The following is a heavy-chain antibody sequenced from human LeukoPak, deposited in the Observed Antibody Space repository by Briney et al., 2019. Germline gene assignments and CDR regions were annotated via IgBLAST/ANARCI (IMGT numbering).Heavy chain of an antibody. CDR2: INPSGGST. CDR3: AKGSIKFYSEDNWFDP. Sequence: ASVKVSCKASGYTFTSYYMHWVRQAPGQGLEWMGIINPSGGSTSYAQKFQGRVTMTRDTSTSTVYMELSSLRSEDTAVYYCAKGSIKFYSEDNWFDPWGQGTLVTVSS. CDR1: GYTFTSYY. J-gene: IGHJ5*02. V-gene: IGHV1-46*01. D-gene: IGHD2-15*01.